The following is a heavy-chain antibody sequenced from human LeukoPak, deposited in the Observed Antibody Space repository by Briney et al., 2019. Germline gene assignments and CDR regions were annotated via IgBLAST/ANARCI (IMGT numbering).Heavy chain of an antibody. CDR1: GFTFSSYG. D-gene: IGHD4-23*01. CDR2: ISYDGSNK. J-gene: IGHJ4*02. V-gene: IGHV3-30*18. Sequence: GGSLRLSCAASGFTFSSYGMHWVRQAPGKGLEWVAVISYDGSNKYYADSVKGRFTISRDNSKNTLYLQMNSLRAEDTAVYYCAKVYYDYGGNFFDYWGQGTLVTVSS. CDR3: AKVYYDYGGNFFDY.